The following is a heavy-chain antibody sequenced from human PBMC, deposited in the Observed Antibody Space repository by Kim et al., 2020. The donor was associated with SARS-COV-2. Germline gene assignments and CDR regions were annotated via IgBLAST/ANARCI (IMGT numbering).Heavy chain of an antibody. CDR3: ARAQLGCSSTSCYNYYYGMDG. D-gene: IGHD2-2*02. J-gene: IGHJ6*02. Sequence: GGSLRLSCAASGFTFDDYGMSWVRQAPGKGLEWVSGINWNGGSTGYADSVKGRFTISRDNAKNSLYLQMNSLRAEDTALYYCARAQLGCSSTSCYNYYYGMDGGGQGTTVTVSS. V-gene: IGHV3-20*04. CDR2: INWNGGST. CDR1: GFTFDDYG.